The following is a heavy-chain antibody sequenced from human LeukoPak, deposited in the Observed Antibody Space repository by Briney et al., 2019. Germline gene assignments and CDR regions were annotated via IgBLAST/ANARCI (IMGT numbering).Heavy chain of an antibody. V-gene: IGHV1-2*02. J-gene: IGHJ4*02. CDR2: INPNSGGT. CDR3: ARAVGRINSGYDHSVVYFDY. D-gene: IGHD5-12*01. CDR1: GGTFSSYA. Sequence: VASVKVSCKASGGTFSSYAISWVRQAPGQGLEWMGWINPNSGGTNYAQKFQGRVTMTRDTSISTAYMELSRLRSDDTAVYYCARAVGRINSGYDHSVVYFDYWGQGTLVTVSS.